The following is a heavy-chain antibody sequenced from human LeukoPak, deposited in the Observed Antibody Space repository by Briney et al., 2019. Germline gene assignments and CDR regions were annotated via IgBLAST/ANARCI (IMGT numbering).Heavy chain of an antibody. CDR1: GFTFNMYT. V-gene: IGHV3-30-3*01. D-gene: IGHD2-15*01. Sequence: PGGSLRLSCAASGFTFNMYTMHWVRQAPGKGLEWVALISYDGNNKYYADSVKGRFTISRDNSKNTLYLQMSSLRAEDTAVYYCARDRKIVVVIATLDYWGQGALVTVSS. CDR2: ISYDGNNK. J-gene: IGHJ4*02. CDR3: ARDRKIVVVIATLDY.